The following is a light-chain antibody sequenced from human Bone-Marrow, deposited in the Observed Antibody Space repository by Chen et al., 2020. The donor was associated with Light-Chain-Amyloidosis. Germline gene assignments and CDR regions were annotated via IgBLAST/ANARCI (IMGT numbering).Light chain of an antibody. CDR3: QQYYSYPPT. Sequence: AIRMTQSPSSLSASTGDRVTITCRASQGISSYLAWYQQKPGKAPKLLIYAASTLQSGVPSRFSGSGSGTDFTLTISCLQSEDFATYYCQQYYSYPPTFGGGIKVEIK. V-gene: IGKV1-8*01. J-gene: IGKJ4*01. CDR2: AAS. CDR1: QGISSY.